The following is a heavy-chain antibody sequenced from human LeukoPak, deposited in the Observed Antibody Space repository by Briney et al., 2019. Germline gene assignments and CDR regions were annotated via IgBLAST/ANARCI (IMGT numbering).Heavy chain of an antibody. J-gene: IGHJ3*01. D-gene: IGHD3-10*01. CDR1: GFTFSDHY. CDR3: ARKGNAFDF. V-gene: IGHV3-72*01. Sequence: PGGSLRLSCAASGFTFSDHYMDWVRQAPGKGLEWVGRSRNKPNSYTTEYAASVKGRFTISRDESKNSLDLQMNSLKTEDTAVYYCARKGNAFDFWGQGTMVTVSS. CDR2: SRNKPNSYTT.